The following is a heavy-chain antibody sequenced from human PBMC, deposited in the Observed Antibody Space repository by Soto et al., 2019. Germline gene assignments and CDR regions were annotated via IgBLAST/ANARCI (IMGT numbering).Heavy chain of an antibody. J-gene: IGHJ4*02. CDR1: GFTFTNYA. V-gene: IGHV3-23*01. Sequence: EVQLLESGGDFVQPGGSLRLSCAASGFTFTNYALSWVRQAPGKGLEWVSTIGGGSGSTSYADSVKGRFSISRENSKNTLYLQMSSLRAEDTALYYCATRMYSTSWYYFVSWGQGTLVTVSS. CDR3: ATRMYSTSWYYFVS. D-gene: IGHD6-13*01. CDR2: IGGGSGST.